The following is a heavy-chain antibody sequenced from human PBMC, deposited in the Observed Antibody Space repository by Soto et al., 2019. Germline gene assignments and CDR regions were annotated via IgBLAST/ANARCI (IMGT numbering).Heavy chain of an antibody. CDR2: ISGSGASI. V-gene: IGHV3-23*01. CDR3: AKDGLGSCTGGTCYGSDY. Sequence: EVQLLESGGNLVQPGGSLRLSCAASGFTFSSYVMSWVRQAPGKGLEWVSTISGSGASIYDADSVKGRFTISRDNSKNTVYLQMTILRAEDTAVYYCAKDGLGSCTGGTCYGSDYWGQGTLVTVSS. D-gene: IGHD2-15*01. J-gene: IGHJ4*02. CDR1: GFTFSSYV.